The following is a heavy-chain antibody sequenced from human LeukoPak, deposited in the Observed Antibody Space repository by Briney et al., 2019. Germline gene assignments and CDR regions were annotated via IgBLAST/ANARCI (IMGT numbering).Heavy chain of an antibody. J-gene: IGHJ4*01. CDR1: GITDSHSY. CDR3: AKLLRDETIYDF. Sequence: GGSLRLCCPDSGITDSHSYMVWVRQAPGKGLEWVTSINQDGSTQVYVDSARGRFTISRDNAKNSLLLQMNSLRAEDTAFYYCAKLLRDETIYDFWGRGDLVTVSS. V-gene: IGHV3-7*01. CDR2: INQDGSTQ. D-gene: IGHD4-23*01.